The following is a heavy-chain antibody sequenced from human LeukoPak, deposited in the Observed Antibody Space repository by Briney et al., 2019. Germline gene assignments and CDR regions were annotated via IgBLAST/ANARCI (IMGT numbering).Heavy chain of an antibody. Sequence: GASVKVSCKASGYTFTSYGISWVRQAPGQGLEWMGWIGAYNGSTNYAQKLQGRVTMTTDTSTSTAYMELRSLRSDDTAVYYCARRITVTWFDPWGQGTLVTVSS. CDR2: IGAYNGST. D-gene: IGHD4-17*01. J-gene: IGHJ5*02. CDR1: GYTFTSYG. V-gene: IGHV1-18*01. CDR3: ARRITVTWFDP.